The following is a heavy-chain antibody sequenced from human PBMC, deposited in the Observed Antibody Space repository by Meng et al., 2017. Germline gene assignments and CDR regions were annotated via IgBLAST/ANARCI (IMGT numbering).Heavy chain of an antibody. D-gene: IGHD6-19*01. CDR3: ARGLIAVTGALFDY. J-gene: IGHJ4*02. CDR1: GFTFSSYV. Sequence: GGSLRLSCAASGFTFSSYVMHWVRQAPGKGLEWVAVISYDGSNKYYADSVKGRFTISSDNSKNTLYLQMNSLRTEDTAVYYCARGLIAVTGALFDYWGQGTLVTVSS. V-gene: IGHV3-30*04. CDR2: ISYDGSNK.